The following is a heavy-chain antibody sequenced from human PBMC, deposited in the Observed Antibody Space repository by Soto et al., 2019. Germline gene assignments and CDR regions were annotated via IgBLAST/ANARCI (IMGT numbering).Heavy chain of an antibody. D-gene: IGHD3-22*01. CDR2: INPSGGST. Sequence: QVQLVQSGAEVKKPGASVKVSCKASGYTFTSYYMHWVRQAPGQGLEWMGIINPSGGSTSYAQKFQGRVTMTRDTSTSTVYMELSSLRSEDTVVYYCASMLSITMTIQHWGQGTLVTVSS. CDR3: ASMLSITMTIQH. V-gene: IGHV1-46*01. J-gene: IGHJ1*01. CDR1: GYTFTSYY.